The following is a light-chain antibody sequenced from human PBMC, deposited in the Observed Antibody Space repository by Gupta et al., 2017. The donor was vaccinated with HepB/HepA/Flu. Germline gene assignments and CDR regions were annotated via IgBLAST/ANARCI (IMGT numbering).Light chain of an antibody. V-gene: IGKV3-11*01. Sequence: ESVLTQSPATLYLSPGERGTLSCRANQSVLNYLAWYQQRPGQAPRLLIYHTSNRAPGIPARFSGSGSGTDFTLTISSLEPEDFAVYYCQQPSNWPATYTFGPGTKVELK. CDR3: QQPSNWPATYT. J-gene: IGKJ2*01. CDR1: QSVLNY. CDR2: HTS.